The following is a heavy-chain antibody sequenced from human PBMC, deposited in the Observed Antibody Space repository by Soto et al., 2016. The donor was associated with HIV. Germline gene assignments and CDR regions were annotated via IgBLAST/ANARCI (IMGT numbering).Heavy chain of an antibody. CDR3: AKRDLIWFGDLVTPGAFDI. Sequence: EVQLLESGGGLVQPGGSLRLSCAASGFTFSSYAMSWVRQAPGKGLEWVSAISGSGGNTYYADSVKGRFTISRDNSKNTLYLQMNSLRAEDTAVYYCAKRDLIWFGDLVTPGAFDIWGQGTMVIVSS. CDR1: GFTFSSYA. J-gene: IGHJ3*02. V-gene: IGHV3-23*01. CDR2: ISGSGGNT. D-gene: IGHD3-10*01.